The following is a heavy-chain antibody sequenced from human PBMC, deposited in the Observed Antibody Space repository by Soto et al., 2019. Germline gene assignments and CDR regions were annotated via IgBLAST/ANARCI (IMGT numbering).Heavy chain of an antibody. V-gene: IGHV4-4*07. D-gene: IGHD4-17*01. J-gene: IGHJ3*02. CDR2: IYTSGST. Sequence: SETLSLTCTVSGGSISSYYWSWIRQPAGKGLEWIGRIYTSGSTNYNPSLKSRVTMSVDTSKNQFSLKLSSVTAADTAVYYCARVINRFFRDGYGGNSDAFDIWGQGTLVTVSS. CDR1: GGSISSYY. CDR3: ARVINRFFRDGYGGNSDAFDI.